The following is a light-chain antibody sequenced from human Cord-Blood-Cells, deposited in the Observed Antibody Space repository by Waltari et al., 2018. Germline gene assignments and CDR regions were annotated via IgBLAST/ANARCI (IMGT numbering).Light chain of an antibody. J-gene: IGLJ1*01. CDR1: SSDVGGYNY. V-gene: IGLV2-11*01. CDR3: CSYAGSYTYV. Sequence: QSALTQPRSVSGSPGQSVTISCTGTSSDVGGYNYVSWYQQHPGKAPKLMIYDVSKRPSGVPYRFSGSKSGNTASLTISGLQAEDEADYHCCSYAGSYTYVFGTGTKVTVL. CDR2: DVS.